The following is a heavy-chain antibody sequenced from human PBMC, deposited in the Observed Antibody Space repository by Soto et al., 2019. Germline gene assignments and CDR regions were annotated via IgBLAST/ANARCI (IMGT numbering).Heavy chain of an antibody. V-gene: IGHV3-21*01. Sequence: PGGSLRLSCAASGFTFSSYSMNWVRQAPGKGLEWVSSISSSSSYIYYADSVKGRFTISRDNAKNSLYLQMNSLRAEDTAVYYCAGANAKLYDSSGYYFPDYYYGMHVWGAGTLVTVSS. CDR1: GFTFSSYS. CDR2: ISSSSSYI. D-gene: IGHD3-22*01. J-gene: IGHJ6*04. CDR3: AGANAKLYDSSGYYFPDYYYGMHV.